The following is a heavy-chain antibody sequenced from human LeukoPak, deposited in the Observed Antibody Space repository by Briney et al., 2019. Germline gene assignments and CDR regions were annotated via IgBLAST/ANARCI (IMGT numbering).Heavy chain of an antibody. CDR2: INPNSGDT. D-gene: IGHD2-2*01. V-gene: IGHV1-2*02. CDR3: ARDLGVVVPAARFRWFDP. CDR1: GYTFTGYY. Sequence: VASVKVSCKASGYTFTGYYIHWVRQAPGQGLEWMGWINPNSGDTNYALKFQGRVTMTRDTSISTAYMELSRLRSDDTAVYYCARDLGVVVPAARFRWFDPWGQGTLVTVSS. J-gene: IGHJ5*02.